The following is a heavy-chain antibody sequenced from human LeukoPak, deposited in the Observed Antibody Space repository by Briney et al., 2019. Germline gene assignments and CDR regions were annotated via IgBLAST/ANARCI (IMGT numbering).Heavy chain of an antibody. CDR2: IYTSGST. D-gene: IGHD3-9*01. CDR3: ARVRITIFSNWFDP. J-gene: IGHJ5*02. Sequence: GRIYTSGSTNYNPSLKSRVTMSVDTSKNQFSLKLSSVTAADTAVYYCARVRITIFSNWFDPWGQGTLVTVSS. V-gene: IGHV4-4*07.